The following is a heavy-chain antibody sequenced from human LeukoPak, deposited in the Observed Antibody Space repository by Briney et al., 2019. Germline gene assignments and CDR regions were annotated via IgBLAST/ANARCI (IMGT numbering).Heavy chain of an antibody. J-gene: IGHJ4*02. CDR1: GGSFSGYY. CDR2: INHSGST. V-gene: IGHV4-34*01. CDR3: ARGASSGWNGRDY. Sequence: SETLSLTCAVYGGSFSGYYWSWIRQPPGKGLEWIGEINHSGSTNYNPSLKSRVTISVDTSKNQFSLKLSSVTVADTAVYYCARGASSGWNGRDYWGQGTLVTVSS. D-gene: IGHD6-19*01.